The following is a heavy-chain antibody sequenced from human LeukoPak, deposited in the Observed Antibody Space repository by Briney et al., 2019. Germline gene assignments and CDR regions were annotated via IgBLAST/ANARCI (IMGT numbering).Heavy chain of an antibody. D-gene: IGHD2-2*01. CDR1: GGSISSSNW. CDR3: ARRRCSSTSCYAYRVVVNWFDP. Sequence: SGTLSLTCAVSGGSISSSNWWSWVRQPPGKGLEWIGEINHSGSTNYNPSLKSRVTISVDTSKNQFSLKLSSVTAADMAVYYCARRRCSSTSCYAYRVVVNWFDPWGQGTLVTVSS. J-gene: IGHJ5*02. CDR2: INHSGST. V-gene: IGHV4-4*02.